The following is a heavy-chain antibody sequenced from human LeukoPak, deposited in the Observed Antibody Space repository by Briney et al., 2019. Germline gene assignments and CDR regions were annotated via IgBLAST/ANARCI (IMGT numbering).Heavy chain of an antibody. D-gene: IGHD6-13*01. Sequence: ETLSLTCTVSGGSISSGGYYWSWVRQAPGKGLEWVANIKQDGSEKYYVDSVKGRFTISRDNAKNSLYLQMNSLRAEDTAVYYCARSSSWYYYFDYWGQGTLVTVSS. CDR1: GGSISSGGYY. CDR3: ARSSSWYYYFDY. CDR2: IKQDGSEK. J-gene: IGHJ4*02. V-gene: IGHV3-7*01.